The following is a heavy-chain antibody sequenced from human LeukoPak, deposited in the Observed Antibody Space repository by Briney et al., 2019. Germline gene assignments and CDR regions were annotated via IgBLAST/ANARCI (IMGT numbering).Heavy chain of an antibody. J-gene: IGHJ4*02. V-gene: IGHV3-53*01. CDR3: ARHDYLGD. Sequence: GGSLRRSCAASGFTFSDHFLAWVRQAPGKGLEWVSLIKIDGSTYYPDSVKGRFTISRDNSKNMVYLQMNSLRAEDTAVYYCARHDYLGDWGQGTLVTVSS. CDR1: GFTFSDHF. CDR2: IKIDGST.